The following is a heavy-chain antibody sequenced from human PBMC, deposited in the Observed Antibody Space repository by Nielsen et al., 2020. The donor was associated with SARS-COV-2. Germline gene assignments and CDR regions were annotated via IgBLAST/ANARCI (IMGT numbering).Heavy chain of an antibody. V-gene: IGHV1-69*06. CDR1: GGTFSSYA. Sequence: SVKVSCKASGGTFSSYAISWARQAPGQGLEWMGGIIPIFGTANYAQKFQGRVTITADKSTSTAYMELSSLRSEDTAVYYCARSDFWSGLFYGMDVWGQGTTVTVSS. D-gene: IGHD3-3*01. CDR3: ARSDFWSGLFYGMDV. J-gene: IGHJ6*02. CDR2: IIPIFGTA.